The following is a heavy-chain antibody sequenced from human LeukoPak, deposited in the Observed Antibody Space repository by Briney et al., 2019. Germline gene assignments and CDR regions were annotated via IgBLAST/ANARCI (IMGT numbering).Heavy chain of an antibody. J-gene: IGHJ4*02. V-gene: IGHV3-11*01. CDR3: ASDPARDYYDTSGYFRWVDY. CDR2: ISDSGTNT. Sequence: GGSLRLSCAASGFTFSDYYMSWIRQAPGKGLEWVSYISDSGTNTYYANSVKGRFTISRDNAKNSLYLQMNSLRAEDTAVYYCASDPARDYYDTSGYFRWVDYWGQGTLVTVSS. CDR1: GFTFSDYY. D-gene: IGHD3-22*01.